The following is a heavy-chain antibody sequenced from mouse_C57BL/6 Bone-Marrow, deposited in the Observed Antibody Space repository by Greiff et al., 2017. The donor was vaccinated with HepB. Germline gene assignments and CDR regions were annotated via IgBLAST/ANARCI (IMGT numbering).Heavy chain of an antibody. Sequence: LQESGAELVRPGTSVKMSCKASGYTFTNYWIGWAKQRPGHGLEWIGDIYPGGGYTNYNEKFKGKATLTADKSSSTAYMQFSSLTSEDSAIYYGARVRGYGYYFDYWGQGTTLTVSS. CDR3: ARVRGYGYYFDY. D-gene: IGHD3-2*02. V-gene: IGHV1-63*01. CDR2: IYPGGGYT. CDR1: GYTFTNYW. J-gene: IGHJ2*01.